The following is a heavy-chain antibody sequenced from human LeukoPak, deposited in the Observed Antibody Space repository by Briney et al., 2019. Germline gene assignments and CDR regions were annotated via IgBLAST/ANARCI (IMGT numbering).Heavy chain of an antibody. CDR3: AKDRPGGFGS. D-gene: IGHD1-14*01. V-gene: IGHV3-23*01. CDR1: GFSFINYA. Sequence: PGGFLRLSCAASGFSFINYAMCWVRQAPGKGLEWVSFASGNGDSTYYPDSVKGRFTISRDNSKNTLYLHMNSLRAEDTAVYYCAKDRPGGFGSWGQGTLVTVSS. J-gene: IGHJ4*02. CDR2: ASGNGDST.